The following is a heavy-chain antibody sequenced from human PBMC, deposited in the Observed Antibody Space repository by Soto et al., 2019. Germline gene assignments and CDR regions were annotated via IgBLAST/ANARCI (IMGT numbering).Heavy chain of an antibody. J-gene: IGHJ6*02. D-gene: IGHD5-12*01. CDR1: GGTFSSYA. CDR2: IIPIFGTA. V-gene: IGHV1-69*13. Sequence: ASVKVSCKASGGTFSSYAISWVRQAPGQGLEWMGGIIPIFGTANYAQKFQGRVTITADESTSTAYMELSSLRSEDTAVYYCAGRDGYNYYYYGMDVWGQGTTVTVSS. CDR3: AGRDGYNYYYYGMDV.